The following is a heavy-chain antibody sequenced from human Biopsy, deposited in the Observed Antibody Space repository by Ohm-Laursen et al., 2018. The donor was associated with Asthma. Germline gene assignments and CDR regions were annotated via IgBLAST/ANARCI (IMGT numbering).Heavy chain of an antibody. CDR3: GRERSYMVDY. V-gene: IGHV3-33*01. CDR2: IWFDGSNK. D-gene: IGHD3-10*01. Sequence: SLRLSCAASGFTFGSYGLHWVRQAPGKGLEWVADIWFDGSNKHYADSVKGRFTIYRDNSKNTLYLQMNSLRAEDTALYYCGRERSYMVDYWGQGTLVIVSS. J-gene: IGHJ4*02. CDR1: GFTFGSYG.